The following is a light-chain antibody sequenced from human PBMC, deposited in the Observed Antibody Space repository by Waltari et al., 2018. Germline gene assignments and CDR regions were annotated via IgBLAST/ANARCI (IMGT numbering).Light chain of an antibody. J-gene: IGKJ1*01. CDR2: AAS. Sequence: DIQMTQSQSSLSASVGDRVTITCRASQGISNSLAWYQQKPGTAPKLLLYAASRLESGVPSRFSGSGSGTDYTLTISSLQPEDFATYYCQQSYSNPPWTFGQGTKVEIK. CDR1: QGISNS. CDR3: QQSYSNPPWT. V-gene: IGKV1-NL1*01.